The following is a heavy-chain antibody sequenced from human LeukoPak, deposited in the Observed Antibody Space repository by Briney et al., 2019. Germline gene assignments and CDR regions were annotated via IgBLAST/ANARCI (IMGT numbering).Heavy chain of an antibody. CDR1: GFTFSTHA. CDR3: ARPNGGRLLFGF. V-gene: IGHV3-30*04. J-gene: IGHJ4*02. CDR2: ISYDGSNK. D-gene: IGHD4/OR15-4a*01. Sequence: GGSLRLSCAASGFTFSTHAMHWFRQAPGKGLEWVAVISYDGSNKFYADSVKGRFTLSRDDSKNTLDLQMNSLRADDTAVYYCARPNGGRLLFGFWGQGTLVTVSS.